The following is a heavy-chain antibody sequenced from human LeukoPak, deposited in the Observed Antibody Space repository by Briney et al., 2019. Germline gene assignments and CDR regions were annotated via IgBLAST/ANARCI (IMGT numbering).Heavy chain of an antibody. J-gene: IGHJ6*03. CDR2: INPNSGGT. V-gene: IGHV1-2*02. CDR1: GYTFTGYY. CDR3: ARDWVFSSSSSNYYYYYYMDV. D-gene: IGHD6-6*01. Sequence: ASVKVSCKASGYTFTGYYMHWVRQAPGQGLEWMGWINPNSGGTNYAQKFQGRVTMTRDTSISTAYMELSRLRSDDTAVYYCARDWVFSSSSSNYYYYYYMDVWGKGTTVTVSS.